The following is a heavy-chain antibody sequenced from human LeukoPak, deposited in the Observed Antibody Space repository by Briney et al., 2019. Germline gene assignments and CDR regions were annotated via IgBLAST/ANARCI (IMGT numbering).Heavy chain of an antibody. V-gene: IGHV3-7*01. J-gene: IGHJ4*02. Sequence: GGSLRLSCAASGFTFSSYWMSWVRQAPGKGLEWVANIKQDGSEKYYVDSVKGRFTISRDNAKNSLSLQMNSLRAEDTAVYYCARITVDSSGWYHFDYWGQGTLVTVSS. CDR3: ARITVDSSGWYHFDY. CDR2: IKQDGSEK. CDR1: GFTFSSYW. D-gene: IGHD6-19*01.